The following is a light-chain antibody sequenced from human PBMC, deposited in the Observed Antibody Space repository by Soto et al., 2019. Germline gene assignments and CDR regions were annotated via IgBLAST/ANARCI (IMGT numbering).Light chain of an antibody. CDR2: EAS. CDR3: QQSNGLPIT. Sequence: DIQMTQSPSSVAASVGDRVTITCRASQDIRSWLTWYQQKPGKAPKLLIYEASILHSGVPSRFSGSGSGTDFTLTISSLQPEDFGTDYCQQSNGLPITFGGGTKVDIK. J-gene: IGKJ4*01. V-gene: IGKV1-12*01. CDR1: QDIRSW.